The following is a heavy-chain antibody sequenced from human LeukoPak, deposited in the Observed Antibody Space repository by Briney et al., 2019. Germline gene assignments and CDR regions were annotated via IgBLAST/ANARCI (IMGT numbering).Heavy chain of an antibody. CDR2: IFHSGSA. CDR1: GGSISSGSYY. Sequence: SQTLSLTCTVSGGSISSGSYYWSWIRQPAGKGLEWIGGIFHSGSAYYNPSLESRVTISVDTSNNQFSLKLTSVTAADTAVYYCAREGTREWETDYWGQGTLVTVSS. CDR3: AREGTREWETDY. V-gene: IGHV4-61*02. D-gene: IGHD1-26*01. J-gene: IGHJ4*02.